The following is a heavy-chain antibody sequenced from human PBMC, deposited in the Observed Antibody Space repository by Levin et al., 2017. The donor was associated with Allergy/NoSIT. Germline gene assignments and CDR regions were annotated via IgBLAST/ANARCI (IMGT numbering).Heavy chain of an antibody. CDR2: IYYSGST. V-gene: IGHV4-39*01. CDR3: ARQRPRATTAAIDN. J-gene: IGHJ4*02. CDR1: GSSISSDNYY. Sequence: ESLKISCPVSGSSISSDNYYLCWIRQPPGGGLEWIGAIYYSGSTFYKPTLRSRASISADASKNQFSLNLGSVTAADTAVYYCARQRPRATTAAIDNWGQGILVAVSS. D-gene: IGHD1-1*01.